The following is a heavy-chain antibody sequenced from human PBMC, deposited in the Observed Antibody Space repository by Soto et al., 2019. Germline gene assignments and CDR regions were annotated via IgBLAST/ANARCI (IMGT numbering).Heavy chain of an antibody. CDR2: ITTSGGHA. CDR1: GYTFSSYY. CDR3: ARGEVVAATSYCDY. V-gene: IGHV1-46*01. Sequence: ASVKVSCKASGYTFSSYYIHWVGQSAGQGLEGLGLITTSGGHAYYAQKFQGRVALTRDTSTSTVYMDLTSLTSEDTAVYYCARGEVVAATSYCDYWGQGTLVTVSS. D-gene: IGHD2-15*01. J-gene: IGHJ4*02.